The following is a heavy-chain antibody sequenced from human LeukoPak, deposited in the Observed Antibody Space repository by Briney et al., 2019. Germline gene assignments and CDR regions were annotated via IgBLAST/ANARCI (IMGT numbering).Heavy chain of an antibody. Sequence: VGSLRLSCAASVFTCKTEAMSWVRQAPGKGPEWVSAISPSGENTYYADSVKGRFTISRDNSKNTLYLQMNSLRAEDTAVYYCAKSGSYCNGLDYWGQGTLVTVSS. V-gene: IGHV3-23*01. CDR3: AKSGSYCNGLDY. CDR1: VFTCKTEA. D-gene: IGHD3-10*01. J-gene: IGHJ4*02. CDR2: ISPSGENT.